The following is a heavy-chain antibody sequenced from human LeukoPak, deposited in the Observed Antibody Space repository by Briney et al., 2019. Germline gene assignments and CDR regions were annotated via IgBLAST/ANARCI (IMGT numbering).Heavy chain of an antibody. J-gene: IGHJ3*02. CDR2: IYPNSGGT. CDR3: ARDHGVSIAARLDAFDI. V-gene: IGHV1-2*02. Sequence: ASVKVSCKASEYTFTGYYMHWVRQAPGQGLEWMGWIYPNSGGTNYAQKFQGRVTMTRDTSISTAYMELSRLRSDDTAVYYCARDHGVSIAARLDAFDIWGQGTMVTVSS. CDR1: EYTFTGYY. D-gene: IGHD6-6*01.